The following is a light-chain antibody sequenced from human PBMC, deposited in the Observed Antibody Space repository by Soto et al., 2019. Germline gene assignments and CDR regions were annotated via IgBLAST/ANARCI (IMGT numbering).Light chain of an antibody. CDR3: QQYGSSPQIT. CDR2: GAS. J-gene: IGKJ5*01. V-gene: IGKV3-20*01. Sequence: IGLTQSPGTLSLSPGERSTLSCRASHSVSSSYLAWYQQKPGQAPRLLIYGASSRATGIPDRFSGSGSGTDFTLTISGLEPEGFSVYYCQQYGSSPQITFDEGTRLVIK. CDR1: HSVSSSY.